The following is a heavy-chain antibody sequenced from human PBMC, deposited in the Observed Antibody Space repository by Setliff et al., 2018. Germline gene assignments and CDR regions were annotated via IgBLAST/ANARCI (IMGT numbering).Heavy chain of an antibody. CDR1: GGSFSGHH. V-gene: IGHV4-34*01. CDR3: ARGDYYDSSAYSPDTFDI. D-gene: IGHD3-22*01. J-gene: IGHJ3*02. CDR2: INHSGSA. Sequence: SETLSLTCAVYGGSFSGHHWCWIRQPPWKGLEWIGEINHSGSANYNPSLKSRVTISLDASKNQFSLKLSSVTAADTAVYYCARGDYYDSSAYSPDTFDIWGQGTMVTVSS.